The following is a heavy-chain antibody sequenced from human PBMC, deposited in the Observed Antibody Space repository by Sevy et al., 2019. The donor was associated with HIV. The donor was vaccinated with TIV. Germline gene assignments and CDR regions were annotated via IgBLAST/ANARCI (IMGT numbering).Heavy chain of an antibody. V-gene: IGHV3-33*01. Sequence: SCAAYGFTFSAYGMHWVSQAPGKGLEWVAYIWYDGSKKYYADSVKGRFTISRDNSKNTLYVQMNSLRAEDTAVYYCAREGVPAAKGMDVWGQGTTVTVSS. CDR1: GFTFSAYG. CDR3: AREGVPAAKGMDV. CDR2: IWYDGSKK. J-gene: IGHJ6*02. D-gene: IGHD2-2*01.